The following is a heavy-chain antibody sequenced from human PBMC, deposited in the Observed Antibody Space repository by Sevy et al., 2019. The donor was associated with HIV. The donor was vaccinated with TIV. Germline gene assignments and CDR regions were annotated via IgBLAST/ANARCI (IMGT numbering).Heavy chain of an antibody. Sequence: GGSLRLSCAASGFTFSSYGMHWVRQAPGKGLQWVSCISSSSNDIYYADSLKGRFTISRDNAKNSLYLQMNSLRAEDTAVYYCARKMELLVPDYWGQGTLVTVSS. V-gene: IGHV3-21*01. CDR1: GFTFSSYG. D-gene: IGHD1-7*01. CDR3: ARKMELLVPDY. J-gene: IGHJ4*02. CDR2: ISSSSNDI.